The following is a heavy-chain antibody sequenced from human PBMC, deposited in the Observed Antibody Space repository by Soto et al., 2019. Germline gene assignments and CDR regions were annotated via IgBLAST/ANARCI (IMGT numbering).Heavy chain of an antibody. CDR1: GGSISSYY. D-gene: IGHD2-15*01. CDR2: IYYSGST. J-gene: IGHJ4*02. Sequence: QVQLQESGPGLVKPSETLSLTCTVSGGSISSYYWSWIRQSPGKGLEWIGDIYYSGSTNYNPSLKSRVTISVDTSKNQFSLKLSSVTAADTAVYYCARGGISGASCLFDYWGQGTLVTVSS. CDR3: ARGGISGASCLFDY. V-gene: IGHV4-59*01.